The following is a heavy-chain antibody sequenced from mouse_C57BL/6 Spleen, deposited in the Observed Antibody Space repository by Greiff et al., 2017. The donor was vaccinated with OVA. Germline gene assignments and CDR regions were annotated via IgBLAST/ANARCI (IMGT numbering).Heavy chain of an antibody. Sequence: EVQRVESGPGLVKPSQSLSLTCSVTGYSITSGYYWNWIRQFPGNKLEWMGYISYDGSNNYNPSLKNRISITRDTSKNQFFLKLNSVTTEDTATYYCARDRSYYGLDYWGQGTTLTVSS. J-gene: IGHJ2*01. CDR1: GYSITSGYY. D-gene: IGHD2-1*01. CDR3: ARDRSYYGLDY. CDR2: ISYDGSN. V-gene: IGHV3-6*01.